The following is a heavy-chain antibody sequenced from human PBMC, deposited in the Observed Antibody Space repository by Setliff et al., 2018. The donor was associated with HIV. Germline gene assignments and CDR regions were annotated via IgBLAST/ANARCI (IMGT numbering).Heavy chain of an antibody. CDR2: VNHSGTT. CDR1: GAPLNGFF. D-gene: IGHD3-10*01. CDR3: ARRRGPMVRGVDPAPSFFFDY. V-gene: IGHV4-34*01. J-gene: IGHJ4*02. Sequence: SENPVPTCAVYGAPLNGFFWSWVRQRPERGLEWIGEVNHSGTTNYNPSLKSRVTISVDTSKNQFSLRVKSVTAGDTGLYFCARRRGPMVRGVDPAPSFFFDYWGQGTPVTVSS.